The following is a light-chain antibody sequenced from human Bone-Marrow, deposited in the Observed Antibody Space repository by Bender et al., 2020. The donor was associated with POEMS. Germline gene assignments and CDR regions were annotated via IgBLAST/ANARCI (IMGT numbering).Light chain of an antibody. CDR2: EVF. CDR3: CAYAVFSRVV. Sequence: QSALTQPASVSGSPGQSITISCSGTTTDVGSYDLVSWYQHRPGNAPKLLIYEVFKRPSGVSNRFSGSKSGNTASLTVSGLQPEDEADYFCCAYAVFSRVVFGGGTKVTVL. J-gene: IGLJ2*01. CDR1: TTDVGSYDL. V-gene: IGLV2-23*02.